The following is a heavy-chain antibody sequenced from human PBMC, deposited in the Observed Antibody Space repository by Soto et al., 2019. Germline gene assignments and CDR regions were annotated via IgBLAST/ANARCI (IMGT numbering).Heavy chain of an antibody. J-gene: IGHJ6*02. CDR2: TYYRSKWYN. CDR3: ARGPESYYYYGMDV. V-gene: IGHV6-1*01. CDR1: GDSVSSNSAA. Sequence: SPTLSLTCVISGDSVSSNSAAWSWIRQSPSRGLEWLGRTYYRSKWYNDYAVSVKSRITINPDTSKNQFSLQLNSVTPEDTAVYYCARGPESYYYYGMDVWGQGTTVTVSS.